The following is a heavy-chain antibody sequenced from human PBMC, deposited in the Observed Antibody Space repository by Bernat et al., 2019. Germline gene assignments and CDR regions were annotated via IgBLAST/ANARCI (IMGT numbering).Heavy chain of an antibody. Sequence: QVQLQQWGAGLLKPSETLSLTCALYGASCSGDYWSWIRQPPGKGLEWIGEIHHSGSTNYSPSLKSRVTISVDTSKKQFSLTLNSVTAADTAVYYCARGSLRYFDWLPWGQGTLVTVSS. CDR1: GASCSGDY. CDR2: IHHSGST. CDR3: ARGSLRYFDWLP. J-gene: IGHJ5*02. V-gene: IGHV4-34*01. D-gene: IGHD3-9*01.